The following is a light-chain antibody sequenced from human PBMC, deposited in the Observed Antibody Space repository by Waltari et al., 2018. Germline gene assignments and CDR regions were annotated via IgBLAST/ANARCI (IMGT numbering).Light chain of an antibody. CDR3: SAWDSNLREYV. J-gene: IGLJ1*01. V-gene: IGLV10-54*04. CDR2: RNN. CDR1: SNNVGNQG. Sequence: QAGLTQPPSVSKGLRQTATLTCTGNSNNVGNQGAAWLQQHQGQPPRLLSYRNNNRPSGISERFSASMSGNTASLTITGLQPEDEADYYCSAWDSNLREYVFGTGTKVTVL.